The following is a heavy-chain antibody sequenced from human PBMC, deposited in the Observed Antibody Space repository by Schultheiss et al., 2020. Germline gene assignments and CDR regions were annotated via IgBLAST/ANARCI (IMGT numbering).Heavy chain of an antibody. V-gene: IGHV3-33*01. CDR2: IWYDGSNK. CDR1: GFTFSSYG. D-gene: IGHD5-24*01. CDR3: VRAGEMATVFDY. J-gene: IGHJ4*02. Sequence: GGSLRLSCAASGFTFSSYGMHWVRQAPGKGLEWVAVIWYDGSNKYYADSVKGRFTISRDNSKNTLYLQMNSLRDEDTAVYFCVRAGEMATVFDYWGQGTLVTVSS.